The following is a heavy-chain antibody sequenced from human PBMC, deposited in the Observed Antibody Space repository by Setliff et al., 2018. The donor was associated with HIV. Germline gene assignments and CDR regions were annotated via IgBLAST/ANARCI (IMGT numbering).Heavy chain of an antibody. D-gene: IGHD2-2*01. Sequence: ASVKVSCKASGYTFTSYGISWVRQAPGQGLEWMGWISAYNGNTNYAQKLQGRVTMTTDTSTSTAYMELRSLRSDDTAVYYCARGPPIVVVPAALLTFDYWGQVTLVTVS. J-gene: IGHJ4*02. CDR2: ISAYNGNT. CDR1: GYTFTSYG. CDR3: ARGPPIVVVPAALLTFDY. V-gene: IGHV1-18*01.